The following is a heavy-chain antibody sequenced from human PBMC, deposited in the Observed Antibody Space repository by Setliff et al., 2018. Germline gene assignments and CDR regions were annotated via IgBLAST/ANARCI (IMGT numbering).Heavy chain of an antibody. J-gene: IGHJ1*01. V-gene: IGHV4-4*02. CDR3: ARVSSGSYYYFQH. CDR1: GGSISSSNW. CDR2: IYYRGST. Sequence: SETLFLTCAVSGGSISSSNWWSWVRQPPGKGLEWIGEIYYRGSTYYNPSLKSRVTISIDTSKNQFSLKLSSVTAADTAVYYCARVSSGSYYYFQHWGQGTLVTVSS. D-gene: IGHD1-26*01.